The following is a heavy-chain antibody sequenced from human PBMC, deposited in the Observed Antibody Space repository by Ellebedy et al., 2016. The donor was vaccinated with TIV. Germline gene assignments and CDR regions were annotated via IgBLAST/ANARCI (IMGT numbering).Heavy chain of an antibody. V-gene: IGHV1-46*02. CDR2: VKPSAGTV. J-gene: IGHJ4*02. CDR3: AREWPDRFYFDY. D-gene: IGHD5-12*01. Sequence: AASVKVSCKASGYIFNNFYVHWVRQAPGHGLEWMGVVKPSAGTVWHAQKFQGRVTMTWDTSTSTVYMELASLRSGDTAVYYCAREWPDRFYFDYWGQGTLVTVSS. CDR1: GYIFNNFY.